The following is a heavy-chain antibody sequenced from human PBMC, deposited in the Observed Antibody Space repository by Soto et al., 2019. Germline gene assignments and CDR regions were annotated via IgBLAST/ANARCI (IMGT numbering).Heavy chain of an antibody. Sequence: GLSLRLSCAASGCTFSNYAMHWVRQAPGKGLEWVAVISYDGSNKYYADSVKGRFTISRDNSKNTLYLQMNSLRAEDTAVYYCARDDFYGMDVWGQGTTVTVSS. CDR3: ARDDFYGMDV. V-gene: IGHV3-30-3*01. J-gene: IGHJ6*02. CDR1: GCTFSNYA. CDR2: ISYDGSNK.